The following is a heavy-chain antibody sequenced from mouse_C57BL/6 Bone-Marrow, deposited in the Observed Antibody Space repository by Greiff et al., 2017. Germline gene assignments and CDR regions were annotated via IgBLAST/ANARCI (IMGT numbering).Heavy chain of an antibody. J-gene: IGHJ1*03. V-gene: IGHV1-4*01. Sequence: QVQLKQSGAELARPGASVKMSCKASGYTFTSYTMHWVKQRPGQGLEWIGYINPSSGYTKYNQKFKDKATLTADKSSSTAYMQLSSLTSEDSAVYYCARWGVAYWYFDVWGTGTTVTASS. CDR1: GYTFTSYT. CDR3: ARWGVAYWYFDV. CDR2: INPSSGYT.